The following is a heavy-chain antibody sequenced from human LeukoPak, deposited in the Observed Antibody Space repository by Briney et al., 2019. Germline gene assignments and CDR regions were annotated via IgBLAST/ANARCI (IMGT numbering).Heavy chain of an antibody. J-gene: IGHJ4*02. CDR3: ARVRGYYDSSGYDY. V-gene: IGHV4-59*01. CDR1: GASISSYY. Sequence: PSETLSLTCTVSGASISSYYWSWIRQPPGKGLEWIGYIYYSGSTNYNPALKSRVTISEDTSKNQISLTLSSVTAADTAVHYCARVRGYYDSSGYDYWGQGTLVTVSS. CDR2: IYYSGST. D-gene: IGHD3-22*01.